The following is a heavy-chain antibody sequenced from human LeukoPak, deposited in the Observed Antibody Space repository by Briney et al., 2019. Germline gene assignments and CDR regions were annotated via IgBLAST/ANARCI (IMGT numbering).Heavy chain of an antibody. CDR1: GFTFSSYA. D-gene: IGHD2-2*01. J-gene: IGHJ4*02. CDR2: ISGSGGST. Sequence: GGSLRLSCAASGFTFSSYAMSWVRQAPGKGLEWVSAISGSGGSTYYADSVKGRFTISRDNSKNTLYLQMNSLGAEDTAVYYCAKPPYCSSTSCPLDYFDYWGQGTLVTVSS. CDR3: AKPPYCSSTSCPLDYFDY. V-gene: IGHV3-23*01.